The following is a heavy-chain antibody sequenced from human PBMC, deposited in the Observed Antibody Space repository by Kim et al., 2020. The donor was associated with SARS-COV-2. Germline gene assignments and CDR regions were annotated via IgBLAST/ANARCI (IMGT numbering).Heavy chain of an antibody. CDR1: GFTFSSYA. D-gene: IGHD3-3*01. V-gene: IGHV3-30-3*01. Sequence: GGSLRLSCAASGFTFSSYAMHWVRQAPGKGLEWVAVISYDGSNKYYADSVKGRFTISRDNSKNTLYLQMNSLRAEDTAVYYCARDSAITIFGVVTYYYY. CDR2: ISYDGSNK. J-gene: IGHJ6*01. CDR3: ARDSAITIFGVVTYYYY.